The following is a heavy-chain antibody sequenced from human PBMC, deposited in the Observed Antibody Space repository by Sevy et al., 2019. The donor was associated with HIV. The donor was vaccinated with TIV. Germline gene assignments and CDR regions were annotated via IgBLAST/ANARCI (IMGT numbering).Heavy chain of an antibody. CDR2: IGTVGET. CDR1: GFTFSSYD. Sequence: GGSLRLSCAASGFTFSSYDMHWVRHSTGKGLEWVSDIGTVGETRYAGSVKGRFTISRENTKKSLYLQMNSLRGVDTAVYYCVRGGSDAFDIWGQGTMVTVSS. D-gene: IGHD5-12*01. CDR3: VRGGSDAFDI. J-gene: IGHJ3*02. V-gene: IGHV3-13*04.